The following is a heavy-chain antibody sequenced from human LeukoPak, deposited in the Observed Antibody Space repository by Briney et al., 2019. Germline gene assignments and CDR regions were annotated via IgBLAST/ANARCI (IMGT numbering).Heavy chain of an antibody. CDR2: IQYDGNNE. CDR1: GFTFSSYG. CDR3: AKDLADYDCLRTTCYRAFDY. V-gene: IGHV3-30*02. Sequence: GGSLRLSCAASGFTFSSYGVHWVRQAPGRGLEWVAFIQYDGNNEYYADSVQGRFTISRDNFKNTVYLQLSSLRVEDTAVYYCAKDLADYDCLRTTCYRAFDYWGQGTLVTVSS. J-gene: IGHJ4*02. D-gene: IGHD2-2*01.